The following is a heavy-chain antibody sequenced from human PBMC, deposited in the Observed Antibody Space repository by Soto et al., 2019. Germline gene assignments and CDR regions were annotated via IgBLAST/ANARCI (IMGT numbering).Heavy chain of an antibody. D-gene: IGHD1-26*01. CDR2: ISNSDDVG. CDR3: AKTVGATKLEDY. V-gene: IGHV3-23*01. Sequence: EVPVLESGGALVQPTGSLRLSCSASGFNFTNQVINWVRQAPGKGLEWVSSISNSDDVGFYADSVRGRFIVSRDISTNSVFLQMNFLRFEDTAIYYCAKTVGATKLEDYWGQGTLVTVSS. J-gene: IGHJ4*02. CDR1: GFNFTNQV.